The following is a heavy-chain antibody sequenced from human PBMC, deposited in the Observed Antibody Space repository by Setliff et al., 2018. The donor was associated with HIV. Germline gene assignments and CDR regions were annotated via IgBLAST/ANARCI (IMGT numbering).Heavy chain of an antibody. CDR3: AVNWNDDH. D-gene: IGHD1-20*01. CDR2: ISKSGGST. CDR1: GSTFSSYA. Sequence: GGSLRLSCAASGSTFSSYAMSWVRQAPGKGLEWVSSISKSGGSTYYVESVKGRFTISRDNSKNTVHLQMNSLRAEDTAVYYCAVNWNDDHWGQGTLVTVSS. V-gene: IGHV3-23*01. J-gene: IGHJ5*02.